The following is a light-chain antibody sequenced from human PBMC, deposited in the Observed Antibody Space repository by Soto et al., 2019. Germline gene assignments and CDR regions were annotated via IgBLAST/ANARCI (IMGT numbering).Light chain of an antibody. CDR1: QSISSW. CDR2: AAS. V-gene: IGKV1-5*03. CDR3: QQYNSQSQT. J-gene: IGKJ1*01. Sequence: DIQMTQSPSTLSASVGDRVTLTCRASQSISSWLTWYQQKPGKAPKLLIHAASTLISGVPSRFSGSGSGTEFTLTITSLQPDDFATYYCQQYNSQSQTFGQGTKVEIK.